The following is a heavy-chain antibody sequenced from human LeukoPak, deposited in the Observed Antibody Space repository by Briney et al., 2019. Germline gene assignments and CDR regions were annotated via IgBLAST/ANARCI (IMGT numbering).Heavy chain of an antibody. Sequence: ASVKVSCKASAYTFTDYYVHWVRQAPGQGLEWMGWINPNSGDTLYAQKFQGRVTMTRDTSISTAYMELSRLRSDDTAVFYCARGPTHYYDSSGYQDSFDYWGQGTLVTVSS. V-gene: IGHV1-2*02. D-gene: IGHD3-22*01. CDR3: ARGPTHYYDSSGYQDSFDY. CDR1: AYTFTDYY. J-gene: IGHJ4*02. CDR2: INPNSGDT.